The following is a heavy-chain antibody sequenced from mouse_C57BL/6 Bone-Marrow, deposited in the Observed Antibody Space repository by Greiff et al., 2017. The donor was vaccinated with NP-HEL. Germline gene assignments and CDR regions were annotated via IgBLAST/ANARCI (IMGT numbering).Heavy chain of an antibody. CDR2: INPGSGGT. Sequence: QVQLKQSGAELVRPGTSVKVSCKASGYAFTNYLIEWVKQRPGQGLEWIGVINPGSGGTNYNEKLKGKATLTADKSSSTAYMQLSSLTSEDSAVYFCARSYYFDYWGQGTTLTVSS. J-gene: IGHJ2*01. CDR3: ARSYYFDY. V-gene: IGHV1-54*01. CDR1: GYAFTNYL.